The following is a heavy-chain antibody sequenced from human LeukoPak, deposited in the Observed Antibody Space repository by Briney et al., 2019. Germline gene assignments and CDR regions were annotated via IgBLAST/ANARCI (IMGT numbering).Heavy chain of an antibody. CDR2: MNPNSGNT. Sequence: ASVKVSCKASGYTFTSYDINWVRQATGQGLEWMGWMNPNSGNTGYAQKFQGRVTMTRNTSISTAYMELSSLRSEDTAVYYCAREWRTSIVVVPAAMGDYYYGMDVWGQGTTVTVS. J-gene: IGHJ6*02. CDR3: AREWRTSIVVVPAAMGDYYYGMDV. V-gene: IGHV1-8*01. D-gene: IGHD2-2*01. CDR1: GYTFTSYD.